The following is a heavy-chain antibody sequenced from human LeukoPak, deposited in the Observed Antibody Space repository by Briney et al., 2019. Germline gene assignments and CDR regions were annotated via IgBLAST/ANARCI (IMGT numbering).Heavy chain of an antibody. V-gene: IGHV3-30*04. CDR2: ISYDGSNK. J-gene: IGHJ4*02. CDR3: ARDAKLCSSTSCIDY. Sequence: GGSLRLFCAASGFTFSSYAMHWVRQAPGKGLEWVAVISYDGSNKYYADSVKGRFTISRDNSKNTLYLQMNSLRAEDTAVYYCARDAKLCSSTSCIDYWGQGTLVTVSS. CDR1: GFTFSSYA. D-gene: IGHD2-2*01.